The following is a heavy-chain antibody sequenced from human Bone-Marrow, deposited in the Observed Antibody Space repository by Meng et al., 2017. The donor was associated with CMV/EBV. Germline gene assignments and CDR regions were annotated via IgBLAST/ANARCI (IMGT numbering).Heavy chain of an antibody. CDR2: MNQDGREK. D-gene: IGHD3-22*01. Sequence: FTLSAYWMSWVRQAPGMGLEWVANMNQDGREKHYVDSVKGRFTISRDNAEKSLHLQMNSLRAEDTAVYYCARVSADSSGFYRSRWFDPWGQGTLVTVSS. CDR1: FTLSAYW. CDR3: ARVSADSSGFYRSRWFDP. V-gene: IGHV3-7*03. J-gene: IGHJ5*02.